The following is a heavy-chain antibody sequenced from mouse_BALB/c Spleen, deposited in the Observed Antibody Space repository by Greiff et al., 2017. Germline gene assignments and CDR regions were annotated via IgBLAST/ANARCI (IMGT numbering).Heavy chain of an antibody. CDR1: GFTFSSFG. J-gene: IGHJ4*01. CDR2: ISSGSSTI. CDR3: ARNGVRHAMDY. Sequence: EVQVVESGGGLVKPGGSLKLSCAASGFTFSSFGMHWVRQAPEKGLEWVAYISSGSSTIYYADTVKGRFTISRDNPKNTLFLQMTSLRSEDTAMYYCARNGVRHAMDYWGQGTSVTVSS. D-gene: IGHD2-14*01. V-gene: IGHV5-17*02.